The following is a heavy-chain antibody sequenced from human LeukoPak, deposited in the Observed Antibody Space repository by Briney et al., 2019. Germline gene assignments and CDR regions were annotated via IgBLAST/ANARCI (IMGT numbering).Heavy chain of an antibody. J-gene: IGHJ3*02. CDR2: INPNSGGT. CDR1: GGTFSSYA. D-gene: IGHD6-13*01. Sequence: ASVKVSCKASGGTFSSYAISWVRQAPGQGLEWMGWINPNSGGTNYAQKFQGRVTMTRDTSISTAYMELSRLRSDDTAVYYCARSYRRLYSSSWYHAFDIWGQGTMVTVSS. V-gene: IGHV1-2*02. CDR3: ARSYRRLYSSSWYHAFDI.